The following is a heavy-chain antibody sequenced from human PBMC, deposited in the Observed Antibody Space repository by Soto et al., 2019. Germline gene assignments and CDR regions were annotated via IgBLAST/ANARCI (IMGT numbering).Heavy chain of an antibody. CDR1: GFTFSSYA. CDR3: ARQSLYDILTRYYFDY. D-gene: IGHD3-9*01. Sequence: GGSLRLSCAASGFTFSSYAMHWVRQAPGKGLEWVAVISYDGSNKYYADSVKGRFTISRDNSKNTLYLQMNSLRAEDTAVYYCARQSLYDILTRYYFDYWGQGT. CDR2: ISYDGSNK. J-gene: IGHJ4*02. V-gene: IGHV3-30-3*01.